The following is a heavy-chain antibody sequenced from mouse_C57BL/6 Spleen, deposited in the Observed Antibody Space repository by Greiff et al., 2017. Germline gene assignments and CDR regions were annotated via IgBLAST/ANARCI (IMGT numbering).Heavy chain of an antibody. Sequence: EVKLVESGEGLVKPGGSLKLSCAASGFTFSSYAMSWVRQTPEKRLEWVAYISSGGDYIYYADTVKGRFTISRDNARNTLYLQMSSLKSEDTAMYYCTRDGWDGFAYWGQGTLVTVSA. CDR1: GFTFSSYA. CDR3: TRDGWDGFAY. V-gene: IGHV5-9-1*02. CDR2: ISSGGDYI. D-gene: IGHD4-1*01. J-gene: IGHJ3*01.